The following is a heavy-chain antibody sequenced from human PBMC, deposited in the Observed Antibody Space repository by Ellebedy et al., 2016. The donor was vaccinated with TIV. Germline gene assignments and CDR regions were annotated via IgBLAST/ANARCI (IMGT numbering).Heavy chain of an antibody. CDR3: ARRGVVVAAKDAFDI. Sequence: GESLKISCKGSGYSFTSYWISWVRQMPGKGLEWMGKIDPSDSYTNYSPSFQGHVTISADKSISTAYLQWSSLKASDTAMYYCARRGVVVAAKDAFDIWGQGTMVTVSS. CDR2: IDPSDSYT. D-gene: IGHD2-15*01. V-gene: IGHV5-10-1*01. J-gene: IGHJ3*02. CDR1: GYSFTSYW.